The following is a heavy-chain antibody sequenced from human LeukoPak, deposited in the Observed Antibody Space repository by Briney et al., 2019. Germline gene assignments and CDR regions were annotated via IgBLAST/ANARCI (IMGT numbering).Heavy chain of an antibody. D-gene: IGHD3-22*01. J-gene: IGHJ3*01. CDR3: ARRLGQIVANAFDV. V-gene: IGHV4-59*04. CDR1: GGSLSNFY. Sequence: SETLSLTCTISGGSLSNFYWGWIRQPPGKGLEWIGIINYSESTYYNPSLKSRITMSVDTSKNQFSLILSSVTAADTAVYYCARRLGQIVANAFDVWGQGTMITVSS. CDR2: INYSEST.